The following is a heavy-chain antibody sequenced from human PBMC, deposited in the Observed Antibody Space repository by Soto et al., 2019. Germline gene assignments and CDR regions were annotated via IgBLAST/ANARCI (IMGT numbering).Heavy chain of an antibody. CDR2: ISHRFGAA. CDR3: AREVQVHTPAFVY. CDR1: GGTFNTYA. Sequence: QVQLVQSGAEMKKPGSSVKVSCQSSGGTFNTYAMNWVRQAPGQGREWMGDISHRFGAANYAPKFQGRVTITADASPGTSYMQLSSLTSEDTALYFCAREVQVHTPAFVYWGQGTLVTVSS. V-gene: IGHV1-69*19. J-gene: IGHJ4*02. D-gene: IGHD3-10*01.